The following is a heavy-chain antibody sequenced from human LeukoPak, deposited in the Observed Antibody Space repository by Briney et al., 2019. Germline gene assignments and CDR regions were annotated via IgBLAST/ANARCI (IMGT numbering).Heavy chain of an antibody. CDR2: ISAYNGNT. J-gene: IGHJ6*03. V-gene: IGHV1-18*01. CDR3: ARKIENYYYYYMDV. D-gene: IGHD5-24*01. Sequence: ASVKVSCKASGYTFTSYGISWVRQAPGQGLEWMGWISAYNGNTNYAQKLQGRVTMTTDTSTSTAYMELRSLRSEDTAVYYCARKIENYYYYYMDVWGKGTTVTVSS. CDR1: GYTFTSYG.